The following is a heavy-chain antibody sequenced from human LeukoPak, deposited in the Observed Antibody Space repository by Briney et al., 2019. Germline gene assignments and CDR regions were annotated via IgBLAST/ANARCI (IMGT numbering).Heavy chain of an antibody. Sequence: GGSLRLSCAASGFTFSSYAMSWVRQGPGKGLEWVSGISGGGGNTFYADSVKGRFTISRDNSKNTLYLQMSSLRAEDTAVYYCAKVGYCSSTGCMSWGRGTLVTVSS. J-gene: IGHJ5*02. V-gene: IGHV3-23*01. D-gene: IGHD2-2*01. CDR2: ISGGGGNT. CDR3: AKVGYCSSTGCMS. CDR1: GFTFSSYA.